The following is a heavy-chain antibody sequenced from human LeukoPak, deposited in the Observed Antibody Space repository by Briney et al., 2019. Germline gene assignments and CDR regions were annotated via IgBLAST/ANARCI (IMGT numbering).Heavy chain of an antibody. D-gene: IGHD3-22*01. CDR2: VFYSGTT. CDR1: SDSINNYY. CDR3: ATRPPNDRNGYLDN. J-gene: IGHJ4*02. V-gene: IGHV4-59*01. Sequence: PSETLSLTCTVSSDSINNYYWSWIRQPPGKGLEWIGYVFYSGTTNYNPSLKSRVTISIDTSKNQFSLKLSSVTAADTAVYYCATRPPNDRNGYLDNWGQGTLVTVSS.